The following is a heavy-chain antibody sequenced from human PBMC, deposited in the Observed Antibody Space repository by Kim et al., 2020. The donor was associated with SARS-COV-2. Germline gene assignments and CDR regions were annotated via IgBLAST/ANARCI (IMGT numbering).Heavy chain of an antibody. D-gene: IGHD3-16*01. J-gene: IGHJ3*02. CDR1: GVSVSSGSYY. CDR3: ARDPPLRWAKGDAFDI. CDR2: IYYSGST. V-gene: IGHV4-61*01. Sequence: SETLSLTCTVSGVSVSSGSYYWSWIRQPPGKGLEWIGYIYYSGSTNYNPSLKSRVTISVDTSKNQFSLKLSSVTAADTAVYYCARDPPLRWAKGDAFDI.